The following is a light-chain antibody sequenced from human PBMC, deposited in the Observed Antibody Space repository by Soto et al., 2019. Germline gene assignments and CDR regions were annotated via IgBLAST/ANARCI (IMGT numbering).Light chain of an antibody. Sequence: EIVLTQSPGTLSLSPGERATLSCRASQSVSSSYLAWYQQKPGQAPRLLIYNTFHRATGIPDRFSGTGSETDFTLTISRLEPEDFAVYHCQQYGALPPTFGQGTRVEIK. J-gene: IGKJ1*01. CDR2: NTF. CDR1: QSVSSSY. CDR3: QQYGALPPT. V-gene: IGKV3-20*01.